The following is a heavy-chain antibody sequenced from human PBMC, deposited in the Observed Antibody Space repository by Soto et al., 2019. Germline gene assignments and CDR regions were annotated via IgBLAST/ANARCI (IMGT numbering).Heavy chain of an antibody. D-gene: IGHD2-2*01. CDR1: GFTFSYG. CDR3: AKLVIGYCSCNTCDDY. V-gene: IGHV3-30*18. Sequence: VQLLESGGGLIQPGGSLRLSCAASGFTFSYGIHWLRQAPGKGLEWVAYISYDSSNKFYGDSVKGRFTISRDNSKNTQFLQMNSLRAEDTAVYYCAKLVIGYCSCNTCDDYWCQGTLVAVSS. CDR2: ISYDSSNK. J-gene: IGHJ4*02.